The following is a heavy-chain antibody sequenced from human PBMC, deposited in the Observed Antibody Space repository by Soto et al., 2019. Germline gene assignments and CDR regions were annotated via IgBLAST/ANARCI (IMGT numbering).Heavy chain of an antibody. V-gene: IGHV4-34*09. CDR3: ARWYCSGGSCYQMFDY. J-gene: IGHJ4*02. Sequence: SETLSLTCAVYGVSFSGYYWSWIRQSPEKGLEWIGDINHRGSTNYNPSLKSRVTISVDTSKNQFSLKLSSVTAADTAVYYCARWYCSGGSCYQMFDYWGQGTLVTVSS. D-gene: IGHD2-15*01. CDR1: GVSFSGYY. CDR2: INHRGST.